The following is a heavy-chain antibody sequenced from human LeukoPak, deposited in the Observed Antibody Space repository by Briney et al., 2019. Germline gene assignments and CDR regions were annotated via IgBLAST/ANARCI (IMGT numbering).Heavy chain of an antibody. CDR3: ALDSSSSDY. J-gene: IGHJ4*02. V-gene: IGHV1-69*04. CDR1: GGTFSSSA. CDR2: IIPVLGIA. D-gene: IGHD6-6*01. Sequence: SVKVSCRASGGTFSSSAISWVRQAPGQGLEWMGRIIPVLGIANYAQKFQGRVTITADESTSTAYMELSSLRSEDTAVYYCALDSSSSDYWGQGTLVTVPS.